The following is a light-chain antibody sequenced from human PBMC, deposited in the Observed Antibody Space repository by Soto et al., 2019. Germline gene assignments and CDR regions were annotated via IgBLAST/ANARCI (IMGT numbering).Light chain of an antibody. Sequence: QSVLTQPPSAASTPGQRVTLSCSGSSSNIGGNAVNWYQQLPGTTPKLLIYSNNQRPSGVPDRFSGSKSGTSASLAISGLQSEDEADYYCAAWDDSLSGYVFGTGTKVTVL. V-gene: IGLV1-44*01. CDR1: SSNIGGNA. CDR3: AAWDDSLSGYV. CDR2: SNN. J-gene: IGLJ1*01.